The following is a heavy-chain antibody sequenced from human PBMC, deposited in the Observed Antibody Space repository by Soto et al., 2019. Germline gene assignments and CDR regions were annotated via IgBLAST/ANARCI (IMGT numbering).Heavy chain of an antibody. CDR2: IFSNDEK. D-gene: IGHD2-15*01. CDR1: WFSLSNARMG. V-gene: IGHV2-26*01. Sequence: SGPTLVNHTETLTLTCTVSWFSLSNARMGVSRIRQPPGKALEWLAHIFSNDEKSYSTSLKSRLTISKDTSKSQVVLTMTNMDPVDTATYYCARIRVVAAPVLYYYYGMDVWGQGTTVTVSS. J-gene: IGHJ6*02. CDR3: ARIRVVAAPVLYYYYGMDV.